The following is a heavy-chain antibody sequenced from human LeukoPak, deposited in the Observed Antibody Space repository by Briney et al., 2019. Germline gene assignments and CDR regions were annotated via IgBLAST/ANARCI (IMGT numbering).Heavy chain of an antibody. CDR3: ARRSSSWYYFDY. D-gene: IGHD6-13*01. CDR1: GGSISSYY. J-gene: IGHJ4*02. CDR2: IYYSGST. V-gene: IGHV4-59*08. Sequence: SSETPSLTCTVSGGSISSYYWSWIRQPPGKGLEWIGYIYYSGSTNYNPSLKSRVTISVDTSKNQFSLKLSSVTAADTAVYYCARRSSSWYYFDYWGQGTLVTVSS.